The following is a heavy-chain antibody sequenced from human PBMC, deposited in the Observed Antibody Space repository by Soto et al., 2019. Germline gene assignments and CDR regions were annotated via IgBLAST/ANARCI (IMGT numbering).Heavy chain of an antibody. V-gene: IGHV1-46*03. D-gene: IGHD6-19*01. Sequence: QVQLVQSGAEVKKPGALLKVSCKASGYTFTSYLIHWVRQAPGQGLEWMGIVNPNNGDTVYAEKFRGRVTVTRDTSTTTLYMELSSLTSEDTAIYYCVREKAGGIFDHWGQGTLVTLSS. CDR1: GYTFTSYL. CDR2: VNPNNGDT. CDR3: VREKAGGIFDH. J-gene: IGHJ4*02.